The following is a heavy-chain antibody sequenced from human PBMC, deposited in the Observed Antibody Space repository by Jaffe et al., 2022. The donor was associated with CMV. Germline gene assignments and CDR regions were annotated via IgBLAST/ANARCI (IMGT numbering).Heavy chain of an antibody. D-gene: IGHD2-2*01. J-gene: IGHJ4*02. CDR1: GGSISSSSYY. Sequence: QLQLQESGPGLVKPSETLSLTCTVSGGSISSSSYYWGWIRQPPGKGLEWIGSIYYSGSTYYNPSLKSRVTISVDTSKNQFSLKLSSVTAADTAVYYCARQDIVVVPAAYQYWGQGTLVTVSS. CDR3: ARQDIVVVPAAYQY. CDR2: IYYSGST. V-gene: IGHV4-39*01.